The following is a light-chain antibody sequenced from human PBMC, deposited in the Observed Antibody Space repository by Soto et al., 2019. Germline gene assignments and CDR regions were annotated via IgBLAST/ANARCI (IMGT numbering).Light chain of an antibody. V-gene: IGKV3-20*01. CDR1: QSVNSNY. J-gene: IGKJ1*01. CDR3: QQYDSSPPT. CDR2: GAS. Sequence: EIVLTQSPGTLSLSPGERATLSCRASQSVNSNYLAWYQRKPGQAPRRLIYGASNRATDIPYRFSASGSGTGFTLTITSLETEDCAVYYCQQYDSSPPTFGQGTKVESK.